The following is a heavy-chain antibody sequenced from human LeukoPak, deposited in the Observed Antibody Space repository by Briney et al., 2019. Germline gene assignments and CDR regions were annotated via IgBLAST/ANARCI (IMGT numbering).Heavy chain of an antibody. CDR2: ISSDGSST. Sequence: QPGGSLRLSCAASGFTFSSNWMYRVRQAPGKGLVWISYISSDGSSTNYADSVKGRFTISRDNAKNTLYVQMNSLRAEDTAVYYCAKVVGPYYFDWWGQGTLVTVSS. CDR3: AKVVGPYYFDW. D-gene: IGHD3/OR15-3a*01. CDR1: GFTFSSNW. J-gene: IGHJ4*02. V-gene: IGHV3-74*01.